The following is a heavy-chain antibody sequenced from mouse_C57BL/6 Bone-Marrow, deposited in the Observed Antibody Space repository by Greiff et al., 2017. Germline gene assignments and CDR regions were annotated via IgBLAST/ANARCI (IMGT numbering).Heavy chain of an antibody. CDR2: INPYNGGT. V-gene: IGHV1-19*01. CDR1: GYTFTDYY. J-gene: IGHJ1*03. Sequence: VQLQQSGPVLVKPGASVKMSCKASGYTFTDYYMNWVKQSHGKSLEWIGVINPYNGGTSYNQKFKGKATLTVDKSSSTAYMELNSLTSEDSAVYYCASYGSSHWYFDVWGTGTTVTVSS. CDR3: ASYGSSHWYFDV. D-gene: IGHD1-1*01.